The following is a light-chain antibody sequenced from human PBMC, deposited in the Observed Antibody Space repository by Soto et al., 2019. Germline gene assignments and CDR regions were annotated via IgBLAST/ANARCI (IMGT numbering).Light chain of an antibody. J-gene: IGKJ4*01. Sequence: EIVLTQSPGTLSLSPGERATLSCRASQSVSSSYLAWYQQKPGQAPRLLIYGASSRATGIPDRFSGSGSGTDFTLTISRLEPEDFAVYYCQQYGSAGPTFGGGTKEEIK. CDR1: QSVSSSY. CDR2: GAS. CDR3: QQYGSAGPT. V-gene: IGKV3-20*01.